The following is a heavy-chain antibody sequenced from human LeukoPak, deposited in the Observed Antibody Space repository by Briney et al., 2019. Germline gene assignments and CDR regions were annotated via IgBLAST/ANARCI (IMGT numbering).Heavy chain of an antibody. D-gene: IGHD3-22*01. Sequence: GASVKVSCKASGYTFTSYGISWVRQAPGQGLEWMGWISAYNGNTNYAQKLQGRVTMTTDTSTSTAYMELRSLRSDDTAVYYCARENRNYYDSSGYFPFDYWGQGTLVTVSS. CDR3: ARENRNYYDSSGYFPFDY. J-gene: IGHJ4*02. CDR1: GYTFTSYG. V-gene: IGHV1-18*01. CDR2: ISAYNGNT.